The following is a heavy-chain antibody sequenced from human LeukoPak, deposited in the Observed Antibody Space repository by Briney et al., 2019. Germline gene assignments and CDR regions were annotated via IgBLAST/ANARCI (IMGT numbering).Heavy chain of an antibody. V-gene: IGHV1-2*02. CDR1: GYTFTGYY. D-gene: IGHD2/OR15-2a*01. J-gene: IGHJ3*02. CDR3: ASVQILGDAFDI. Sequence: ASVKVSCKASGYTFTGYYMHWVRQAPGQGLEWMGWINPNSGGTNYAQKFQGRVTMTRDTSISTAYMGLSRLRSDDTAVYYCASVQILGDAFDIWGQGTMVTVSS. CDR2: INPNSGGT.